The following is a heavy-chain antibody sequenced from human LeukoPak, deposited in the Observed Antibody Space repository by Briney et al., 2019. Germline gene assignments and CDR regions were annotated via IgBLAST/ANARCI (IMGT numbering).Heavy chain of an antibody. CDR3: VREMVVAATPSRSMDV. Sequence: SGGSLRLSCAASGFTFFSYTMNWVRQAPGKGLEWVSSISSSSSYIYYADSVKGRFTISRDNAKNSLYLQMNSLKTEDTAVYYCVREMVVAATPSRSMDVWGKGTTVTISS. V-gene: IGHV3-21*04. D-gene: IGHD2-15*01. J-gene: IGHJ6*03. CDR1: GFTFFSYT. CDR2: ISSSSSYI.